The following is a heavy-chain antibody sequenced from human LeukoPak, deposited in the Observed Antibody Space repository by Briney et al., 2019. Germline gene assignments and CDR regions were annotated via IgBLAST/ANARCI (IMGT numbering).Heavy chain of an antibody. J-gene: IGHJ4*02. CDR1: GYTFTDYY. D-gene: IGHD3-3*01. CDR2: INPNSGGT. CDR3: ARDHDFWSGYYDLDY. V-gene: IGHV1-2*02. Sequence: GASVKVSCKASGYTFTDYYMHWVRQAPGQGLQWMGWINPNSGGTDYAQKFQGRVTMTRDTSISTAYMELRSLRSDDTAVYYCARDHDFWSGYYDLDYWGQGTLVTVSS.